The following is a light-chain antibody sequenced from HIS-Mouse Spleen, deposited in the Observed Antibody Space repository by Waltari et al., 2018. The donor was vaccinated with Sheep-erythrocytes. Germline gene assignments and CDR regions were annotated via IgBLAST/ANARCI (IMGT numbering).Light chain of an antibody. Sequence: QSALTQPPSASGSPGQSVTISCTGTSSDVGGYNYVSWYQQQPGKAPKLMIYEVSKRPSGVPVRFSGSKSGNTASLTVSGLQAEDEADYYCSSYAGSNNWVFGGGTKLTVL. J-gene: IGLJ3*02. CDR1: SSDVGGYNY. CDR2: EVS. V-gene: IGLV2-8*01. CDR3: SSYAGSNNWV.